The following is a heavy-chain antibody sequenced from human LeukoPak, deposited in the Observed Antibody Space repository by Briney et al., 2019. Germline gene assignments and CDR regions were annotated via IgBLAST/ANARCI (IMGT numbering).Heavy chain of an antibody. D-gene: IGHD2-15*01. V-gene: IGHV1-18*01. Sequence: ASVKVSCKASGYTFTSYGISWVRQAPGQGLEWMGWISGYNGNTNYAPKLQGRVTMTTDTSTSTAYMELRSLRSDDTAVYYCARGPYCGAGGCYSRWFDPWGQGTLVTVSS. CDR1: GYTFTSYG. CDR2: ISGYNGNT. CDR3: ARGPYCGAGGCYSRWFDP. J-gene: IGHJ5*02.